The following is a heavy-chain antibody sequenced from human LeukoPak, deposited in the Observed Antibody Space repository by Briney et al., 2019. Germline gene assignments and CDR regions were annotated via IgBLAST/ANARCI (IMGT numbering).Heavy chain of an antibody. CDR2: IYYSGST. CDR3: ARDSCSGGSCYSMELDY. J-gene: IGHJ4*02. D-gene: IGHD2-15*01. CDR1: GGSISSSNW. V-gene: IGHV4-4*02. Sequence: SGTLSLTCAVSGGSISSSNWWSWVRQPPGKGLEWIGYIYYSGSTNYNPSLKSRVTMSVDTSKNQFSLKLSSVTAADTAVYYCARDSCSGGSCYSMELDYWGQGTLVTVSS.